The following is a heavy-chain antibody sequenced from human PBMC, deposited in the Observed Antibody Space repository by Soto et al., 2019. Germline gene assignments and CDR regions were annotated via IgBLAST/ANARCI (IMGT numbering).Heavy chain of an antibody. D-gene: IGHD6-13*01. Sequence: GGSLRLSCAASGFTFDDYAMQWVRQAPGKGLEWVSGISWNSGSIVYADSVKGRFTISRDNAKNSLFLQMNSLRAEDTAVYYCTMRHAPRSSWSQPSPLDYWGQGTLVTVSS. J-gene: IGHJ4*02. CDR2: ISWNSGSI. CDR1: GFTFDDYA. CDR3: TMRHAPRSSWSQPSPLDY. V-gene: IGHV3-9*01.